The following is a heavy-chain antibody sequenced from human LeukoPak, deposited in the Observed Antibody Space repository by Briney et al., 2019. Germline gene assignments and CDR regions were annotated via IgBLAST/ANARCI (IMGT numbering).Heavy chain of an antibody. V-gene: IGHV4-4*07. CDR2: VYSSGNT. J-gene: IGHJ4*02. CDR3: ARDVVVAGTLFDY. Sequence: SETLSLTCTVSGGYISGYYWSWIRHPAGRGLEWIGRVYSSGNTNYNPSLKSRVTMSVDTSKSQFSLKLSSVTAADTAVYYCARDVVVAGTLFDYWGQGTLVTVSS. CDR1: GGYISGYY. D-gene: IGHD6-19*01.